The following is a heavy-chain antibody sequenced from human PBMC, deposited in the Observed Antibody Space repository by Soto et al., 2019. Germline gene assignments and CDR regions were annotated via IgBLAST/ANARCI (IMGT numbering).Heavy chain of an antibody. CDR2: ISYDGSNK. CDR3: AGGQYYFDC. Sequence: QVQLVESGGGVVQPGRSLRLSCAASGFPFSSYGMHWVRQAPGKGLEWVAHISYDGSNKHYTDSVKGRFTISRDNSKNMLYLQMSSLSAEDTAVYYCAGGQYYFDCCGQGTRVSVSS. V-gene: IGHV3-30*03. CDR1: GFPFSSYG. D-gene: IGHD2-15*01. J-gene: IGHJ4*02.